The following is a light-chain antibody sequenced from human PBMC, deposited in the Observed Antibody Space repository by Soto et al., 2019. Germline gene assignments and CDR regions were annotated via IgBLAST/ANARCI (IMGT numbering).Light chain of an antibody. CDR3: QHYGSSPLFT. Sequence: EIVLTQSPGTLSLSPGDRATLSCRASRRVTTNYLTWYQQKPGQAPKLLIYGVSNRATGIPDRFSGNGSGTDFTLTISRPEPEDFAVYYCQHYGSSPLFTFGPGTKVEIK. CDR1: RRVTTNY. CDR2: GVS. J-gene: IGKJ3*01. V-gene: IGKV3-20*01.